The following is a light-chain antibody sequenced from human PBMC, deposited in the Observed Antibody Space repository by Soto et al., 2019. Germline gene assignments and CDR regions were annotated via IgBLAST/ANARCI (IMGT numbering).Light chain of an antibody. V-gene: IGKV3-20*01. Sequence: EMVLTQSPGTLSLSPGERATLSCRASQSVSSSYLAWYQQKPGQAPRLLIYVASSRATGIPDRFSGSGSGTDFTLTISRLEPEDFAVYYCQQYGSSSFTFGPGTKVDIK. CDR1: QSVSSSY. CDR2: VAS. CDR3: QQYGSSSFT. J-gene: IGKJ3*01.